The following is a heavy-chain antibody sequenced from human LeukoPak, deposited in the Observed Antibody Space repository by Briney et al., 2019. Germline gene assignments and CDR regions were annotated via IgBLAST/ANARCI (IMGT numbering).Heavy chain of an antibody. CDR3: ARLYLPATRFDY. Sequence: SETLSLTCTVSGYSISSGYYWGWIRQPPGKGLEWIGTIRHSGTTYYNPSLKSRVTISVDTSKNQFSLKLTSVAAADTAVYYCARLYLPATRFDYWGQGTLVTVSS. V-gene: IGHV4-38-2*02. D-gene: IGHD5-24*01. CDR1: GYSISSGYY. J-gene: IGHJ4*02. CDR2: IRHSGTT.